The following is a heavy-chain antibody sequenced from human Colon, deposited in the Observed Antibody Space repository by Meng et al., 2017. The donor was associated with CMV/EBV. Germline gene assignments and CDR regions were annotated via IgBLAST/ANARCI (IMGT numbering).Heavy chain of an antibody. CDR3: ARGTGSYYSLGY. Sequence: GESLKISCAASGFTFSSYWMHWVRQAPGKGLVWVSRSNSDGNSTSFADSVKGRFTISRDNAKNTLYLQMNSLRDEDTAVYYCARGTGSYYSLGYWGQGTLVTVSS. V-gene: IGHV3-74*01. J-gene: IGHJ4*02. CDR1: GFTFSSYW. CDR2: SNSDGNST. D-gene: IGHD1-26*01.